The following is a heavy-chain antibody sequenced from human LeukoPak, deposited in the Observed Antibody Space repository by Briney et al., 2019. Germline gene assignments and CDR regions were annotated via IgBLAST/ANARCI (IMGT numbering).Heavy chain of an antibody. CDR3: ARDPGSDYDILTGYTTHWYFDL. V-gene: IGHV4-34*01. CDR1: GGSFSGYY. D-gene: IGHD3-9*01. J-gene: IGHJ2*01. CDR2: INHSGST. Sequence: SETLSLTCAVYGGSFSGYYWSWIRQPPGKGLEWLGEINHSGSTNYNPSLKSRVTISVDTSKNQFSLKLSSVTAADTAVYYCARDPGSDYDILTGYTTHWYFDLWGRGTLVTVSS.